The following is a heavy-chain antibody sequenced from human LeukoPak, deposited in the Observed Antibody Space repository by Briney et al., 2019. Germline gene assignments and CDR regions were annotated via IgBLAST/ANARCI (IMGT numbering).Heavy chain of an antibody. J-gene: IGHJ4*02. V-gene: IGHV4-59*01. CDR2: IYYSGST. CDR1: GGSISSYY. Sequence: SETLSLTCTVSGGSISSYYWSWIRQPPGKGLEWIEYIYYSGSTNYNPSLKSRVTISVDTSKNQFSLKLSSVTAADTAVYYCARVNYYGSGSYYKDWGQGTLVTVSS. CDR3: ARVNYYGSGSYYKD. D-gene: IGHD3-10*01.